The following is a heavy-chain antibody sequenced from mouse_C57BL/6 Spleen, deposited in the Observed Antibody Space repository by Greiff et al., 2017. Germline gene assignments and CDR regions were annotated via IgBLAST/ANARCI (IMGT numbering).Heavy chain of an antibody. CDR1: GYTFTDYN. D-gene: IGHD1-1*01. Sequence: VQLQQSGPELVKPGASVKIPCKASGYTFTDYNMDWVKQSHGKSLEWIGDINPNNGGTIYNQKFKGKATLTVDKSSSTAYMELRSLTSEDTAVYYCARLDYYLPWFAYWGQGTLVTVSA. J-gene: IGHJ3*01. V-gene: IGHV1-18*01. CDR3: ARLDYYLPWFAY. CDR2: INPNNGGT.